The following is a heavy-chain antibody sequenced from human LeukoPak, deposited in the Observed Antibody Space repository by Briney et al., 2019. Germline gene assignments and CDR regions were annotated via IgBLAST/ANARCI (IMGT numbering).Heavy chain of an antibody. CDR1: GFIFSNFG. CDR3: AKSWSRGMDV. D-gene: IGHD6-13*01. V-gene: IGHV3-23*01. J-gene: IGHJ6*02. CDR2: VVASGAST. Sequence: GGSLRLSCAASGFIFSNFGMNWVRQTPGKGLEWVSGVVASGASTFYADSVKGRFTISRDNSKNTLYLQMNSLRAEDTAVYYCAKSWSRGMDVWGQGTTVTVSS.